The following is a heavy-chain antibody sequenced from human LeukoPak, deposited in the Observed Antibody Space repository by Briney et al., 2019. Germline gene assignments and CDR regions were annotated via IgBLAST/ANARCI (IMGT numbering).Heavy chain of an antibody. D-gene: IGHD3-22*01. Sequence: SETLSLTCTVSGGSISSYYWSWIRQPAGKGLEWIGRIYTSGSTNYNPSLKSRVTMSVDTSKNQFSLKLSPVTAADTAVYYCARALRSYYYDSSGFTAYYYYYMDVWGKGTTVTISS. V-gene: IGHV4-4*07. CDR2: IYTSGST. CDR3: ARALRSYYYDSSGFTAYYYYYMDV. CDR1: GGSISSYY. J-gene: IGHJ6*03.